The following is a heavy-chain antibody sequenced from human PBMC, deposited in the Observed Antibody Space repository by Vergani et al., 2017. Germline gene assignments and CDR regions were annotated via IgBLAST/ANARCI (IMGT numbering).Heavy chain of an antibody. CDR3: AKVCGSTSCPYGGGAFDV. Sequence: QLLESGGGLIQPGGSLRLSCAASGFTFNSYAMTWVRQAPGTGLEWVSGINNNGGSTYYADYVKGRFTISRDNSKNTLYLQMTDLRAEDTATYYCAKVCGSTSCPYGGGAFDVWGHGTMVTVSS. CDR2: INNNGGST. J-gene: IGHJ3*01. CDR1: GFTFNSYA. V-gene: IGHV3-23*01. D-gene: IGHD2-2*01.